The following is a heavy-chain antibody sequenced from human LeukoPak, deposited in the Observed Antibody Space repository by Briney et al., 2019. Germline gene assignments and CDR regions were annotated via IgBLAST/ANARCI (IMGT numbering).Heavy chain of an antibody. D-gene: IGHD3-16*01. J-gene: IGHJ4*02. CDR3: AKDLSSGGGYD. Sequence: GGSLRLSCAATGFNFTNYVMHWVRQAPGKGLEWVSFIGSEGSDKHYADSVKGRFTISRDNSKNTLYLQMNSLRPEDTAVYYCAKDLSSGGGYDWGQGTLVTVSS. V-gene: IGHV3-30*02. CDR1: GFNFTNYV. CDR2: IGSEGSDK.